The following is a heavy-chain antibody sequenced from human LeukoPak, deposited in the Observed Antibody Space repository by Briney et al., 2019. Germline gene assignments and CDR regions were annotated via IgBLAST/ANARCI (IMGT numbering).Heavy chain of an antibody. D-gene: IGHD1-1*01. V-gene: IGHV3-48*03. CDR2: ISSSGSTI. Sequence: GGSLRLPCAASGFTFSSYERNWVRQAPGKGLEWVSYISSSGSTIYYPDSVKGRFTISRDNAKNSLYLQMNSLRAEDTAVYYCATETGTTESFDYWGQGTLVTVSS. CDR1: GFTFSSYE. J-gene: IGHJ4*02. CDR3: ATETGTTESFDY.